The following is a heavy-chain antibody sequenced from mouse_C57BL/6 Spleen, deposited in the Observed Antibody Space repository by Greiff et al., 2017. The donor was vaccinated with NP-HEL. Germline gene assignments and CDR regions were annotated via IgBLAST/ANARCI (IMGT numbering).Heavy chain of an antibody. Sequence: EVMLVESGGGLVKPGGSLKLSCAASGFTFSDYGMHWVRQAPEKGLEWVAYISSGSSTIYYADTVKGRFTISRDNAKNTLFLQMTSLRSEDTAMYYCARGGNYDWFAYWGQGTLVTVSA. D-gene: IGHD2-1*01. CDR2: ISSGSSTI. J-gene: IGHJ3*01. V-gene: IGHV5-17*01. CDR3: ARGGNYDWFAY. CDR1: GFTFSDYG.